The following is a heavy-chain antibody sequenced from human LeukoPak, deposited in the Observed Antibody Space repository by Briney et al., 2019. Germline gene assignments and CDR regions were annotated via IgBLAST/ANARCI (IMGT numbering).Heavy chain of an antibody. V-gene: IGHV3-23*01. Sequence: PGGSLRLSCVASGLIFSNYAMTWVRQAPGKGLEWLSSIDGRGGSTYYAQPVKGRFTISRDNSKNTLYLQMNSLRAEDTAVYYCALTGRGRPSGAFDIWGRGTTVTVSS. CDR2: IDGRGGST. CDR3: ALTGRGRPSGAFDI. J-gene: IGHJ3*02. CDR1: GLIFSNYA. D-gene: IGHD1-14*01.